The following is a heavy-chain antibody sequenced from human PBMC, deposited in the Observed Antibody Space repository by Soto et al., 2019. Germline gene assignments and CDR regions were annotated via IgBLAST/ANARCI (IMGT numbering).Heavy chain of an antibody. Sequence: VQLLESGGGLVQPGGSLRLSCAASGFTFSNYAMSWVRQAPGKGLEWVSGIGGGGDDTYYADSVKGRFIISRDNSKSTLSPQRNGLRAEDTAVYYCATGGGVALRYFDWSLWGQGTMVTVSS. CDR1: GFTFSNYA. J-gene: IGHJ3*01. V-gene: IGHV3-23*01. CDR2: IGGGGDDT. D-gene: IGHD3-9*01. CDR3: ATGGGVALRYFDWSL.